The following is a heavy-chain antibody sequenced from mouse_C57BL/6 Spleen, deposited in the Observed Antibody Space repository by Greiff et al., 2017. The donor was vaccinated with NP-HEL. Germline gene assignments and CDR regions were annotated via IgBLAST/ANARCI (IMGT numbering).Heavy chain of an antibody. CDR2: ISSGGDYI. Sequence: EVQGVESGEGLVKPGGSLKLSCAASGFTFSSYAMSWVRQTPEKRLEWVAYISSGGDYIYYADTVKGRFTISRDNARNTLYLQMSSLKSEDTAMYYCTREGIYYYGSSYYYFDYWGQGTTLTVSS. D-gene: IGHD1-1*01. CDR3: TREGIYYYGSSYYYFDY. CDR1: GFTFSSYA. V-gene: IGHV5-9-1*02. J-gene: IGHJ2*01.